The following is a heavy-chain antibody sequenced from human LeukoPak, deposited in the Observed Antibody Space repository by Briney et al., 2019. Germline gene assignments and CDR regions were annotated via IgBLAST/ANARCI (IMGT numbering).Heavy chain of an antibody. CDR1: GVTFSNYF. D-gene: IGHD6-25*01. CDR2: ITGRGGNT. J-gene: IGHJ4*02. CDR3: ARDRAAFDS. Sequence: GGPLRLSCAASGVTFSNYFMTWVRQAPGKGLQWVSGITGRGGNTYYADSVEGRFTISRDNSKNTVSLQMDSLRAEDTAIYYCARDRAAFDSWGQGTLVTVSS. V-gene: IGHV3-23*01.